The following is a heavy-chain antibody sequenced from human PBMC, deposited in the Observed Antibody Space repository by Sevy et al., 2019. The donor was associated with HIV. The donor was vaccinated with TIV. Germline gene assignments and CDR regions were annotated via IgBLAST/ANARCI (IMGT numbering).Heavy chain of an antibody. CDR2: ISGSGGST. D-gene: IGHD3-3*01. J-gene: IGHJ4*02. CDR1: GFTFSSYA. V-gene: IGHV3-23*01. CDR3: AKGSSGTYYDVWSGSYYFDY. Sequence: GGSLRLSCAASGFTFSSYAMSWVRQAPGKGLEWVSAISGSGGSTYYADSVKGRFTISRDNSKNTLYLQMNSLRAEDTAVYYSAKGSSGTYYDVWSGSYYFDYWGQGTLVTVSS.